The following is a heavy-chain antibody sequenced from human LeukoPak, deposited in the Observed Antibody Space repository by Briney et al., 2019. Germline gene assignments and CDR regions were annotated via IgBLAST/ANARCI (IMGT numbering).Heavy chain of an antibody. CDR1: GYTFSNYG. V-gene: IGHV1-18*01. D-gene: IGHD3-3*01. CDR2: ISTDSGNA. Sequence: ASVKVSCKASGYTFSNYGLSWVRQAPGQGLEWMGWISTDSGNANYAQKFQGRLTMTTDTSTTTAYMELGSLRSDDTAVYYCARGKVLRFLEYLDDTPNRFDPWGQGTLVTVSS. CDR3: ARGKVLRFLEYLDDTPNRFDP. J-gene: IGHJ5*02.